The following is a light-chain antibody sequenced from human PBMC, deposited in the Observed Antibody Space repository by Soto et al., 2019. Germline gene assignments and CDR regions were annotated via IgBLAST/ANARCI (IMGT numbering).Light chain of an antibody. V-gene: IGLV2-8*01. Sequence: QSALSQPPSASGSPVQSVTISCSGISSDIRDSNYVSWYQQHPGKAPKLVVSEVTKRPSGVPDRFSGSRSGTTAFLTISGLQTEDEADYYCGSKAGSDKHVVFGGGTKVTVL. CDR2: EVT. CDR3: GSKAGSDKHVV. CDR1: SSDIRDSNY. J-gene: IGLJ2*01.